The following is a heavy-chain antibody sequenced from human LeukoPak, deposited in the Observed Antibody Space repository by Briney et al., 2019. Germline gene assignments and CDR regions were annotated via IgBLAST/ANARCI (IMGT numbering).Heavy chain of an antibody. J-gene: IGHJ3*02. CDR2: ISAYNGNT. CDR3: AREHVDTSFDI. D-gene: IGHD5-18*01. Sequence: GASVKVSCKASGGTFSGYAISWVRQAPGQGLEWMGWISAYNGNTNYAQKLQGRVTMTTDTSTSTAYMELRSRRSDDAAVYYCAREHVDTSFDIWGQGTMVTVSS. CDR1: GGTFSGYA. V-gene: IGHV1-18*01.